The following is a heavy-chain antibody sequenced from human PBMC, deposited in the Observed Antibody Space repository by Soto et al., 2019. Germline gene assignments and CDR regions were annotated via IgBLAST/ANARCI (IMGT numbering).Heavy chain of an antibody. Sequence: GGSLRLSCAASGFTFSNTAMTWVRQAPGKGLEWVSTISGSGARTYYADSVKGRLTLSRDNSKNMLDLQMNSLRAEDTAVYYCAKAARAYSGYDRAPFDYWGQGTLVTVSS. V-gene: IGHV3-23*01. J-gene: IGHJ4*02. CDR1: GFTFSNTA. CDR2: ISGSGART. D-gene: IGHD5-12*01. CDR3: AKAARAYSGYDRAPFDY.